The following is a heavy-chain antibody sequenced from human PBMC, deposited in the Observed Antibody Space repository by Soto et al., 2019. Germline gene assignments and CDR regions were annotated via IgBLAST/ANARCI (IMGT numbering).Heavy chain of an antibody. CDR3: ARGSGYCSSTSCYGGWFDP. V-gene: IGHV4-59*01. D-gene: IGHD2-2*01. Sequence: SETLSLTCTVSGGSISSYYWSWIRQPPGKGLEWIGYIYYSGSTNYNPSLKSRVTISVDTSKNQFSLKLSSVTAADTAVYYCARGSGYCSSTSCYGGWFDPWGKGTLVTVS. J-gene: IGHJ5*02. CDR2: IYYSGST. CDR1: GGSISSYY.